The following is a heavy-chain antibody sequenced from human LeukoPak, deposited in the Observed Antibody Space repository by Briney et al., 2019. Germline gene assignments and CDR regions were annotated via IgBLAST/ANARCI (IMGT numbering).Heavy chain of an antibody. J-gene: IGHJ4*02. CDR2: IYHSGST. V-gene: IGHV4-4*02. CDR3: ASLGYWGGVSDY. Sequence: SETLSLTCAVSGGSISSSNWWSWVRQPPGKGLEWIGGIYHSGSTNYNPSLKSRVTISVDKSKNQFSLKLSSVTAADTAVYYCASLGYWGGVSDYWGQGTLVTVSS. D-gene: IGHD3-16*01. CDR1: GGSISSSNW.